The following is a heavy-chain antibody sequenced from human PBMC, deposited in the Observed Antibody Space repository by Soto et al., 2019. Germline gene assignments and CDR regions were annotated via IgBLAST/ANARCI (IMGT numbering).Heavy chain of an antibody. J-gene: IGHJ4*02. CDR3: ARGLAAIATHYFYS. Sequence: SETLSLTCTVSGGSISSYYWSWIRQPPGKGLEWIGDINYSGSTHYNSSLKSRVTISVDTSMNQFSLKLSSVTAADAAVYYCARGLAAIATHYFYSWAQGTLVTSPQ. D-gene: IGHD5-12*01. CDR2: INYSGST. V-gene: IGHV4-59*12. CDR1: GGSISSYY.